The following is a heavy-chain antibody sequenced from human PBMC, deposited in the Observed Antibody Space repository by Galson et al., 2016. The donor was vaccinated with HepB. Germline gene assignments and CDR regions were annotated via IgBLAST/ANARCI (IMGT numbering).Heavy chain of an antibody. Sequence: SLRLSCAASGFTFSSYSMNWVRQAPGQGLEWVSHISSSGSTIFYADFVKGRFTISRDDAKKSVYWQMHSLRAKDTSVYYCTSDSSGSYWGQGTLFTVSS. V-gene: IGHV3-48*01. CDR2: ISSSGSTI. D-gene: IGHD1-26*01. J-gene: IGHJ4*02. CDR1: GFTFSSYS. CDR3: TSDSSGSY.